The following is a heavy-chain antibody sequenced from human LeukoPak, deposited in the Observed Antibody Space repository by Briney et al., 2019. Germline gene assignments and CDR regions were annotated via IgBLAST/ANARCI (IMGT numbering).Heavy chain of an antibody. CDR3: VSFYETY. CDR1: GNYW. Sequence: GGSLRLSCAASGNYWMHWVRQAPGKGLVWVSHINGDGSWTSYADSVKGRFTISIDNAKNTVYLQMNNLRAEDTAVYYCVSFYETYWGRGTLVTVSS. V-gene: IGHV3-74*01. J-gene: IGHJ4*02. CDR2: INGDGSWT. D-gene: IGHD2-2*01.